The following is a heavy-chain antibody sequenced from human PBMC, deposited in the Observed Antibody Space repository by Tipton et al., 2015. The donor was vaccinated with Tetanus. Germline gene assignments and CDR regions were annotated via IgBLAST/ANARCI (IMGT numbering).Heavy chain of an antibody. J-gene: IGHJ4*02. D-gene: IGHD6-19*01. V-gene: IGHV5-51*01. CDR3: ARGEREVAGTVLGNFYYFDY. CDR2: IYPGDSDT. CDR1: GYSFTSYW. Sequence: VQLVQSGAEVKKPGESLKISCKGSGYSFTSYWIGWVRQMPGKGLEWMGLIYPGDSDTRYSPSFQGRVTTSAEKSTSTAYRQWGSLKASDTAMYYCARGEREVAGTVLGNFYYFDYWGQGTLVTVSS.